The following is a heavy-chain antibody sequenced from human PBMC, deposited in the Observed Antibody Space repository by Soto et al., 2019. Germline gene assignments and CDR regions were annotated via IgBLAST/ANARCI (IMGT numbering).Heavy chain of an antibody. D-gene: IGHD1-26*01. J-gene: IGHJ6*02. CDR1: GYTFTSYS. CDR2: ISAYNGNT. Sequence: ASVKVSCKASGYTFTSYSISWVRQAPGQGLEWMGWISAYNGNTNYAQKLQGRVTMTTDTSTSTAYMELRSLRSDDTAVYYCARERYSGSITGGYYYYGMDVWGQGTTVTVSS. CDR3: ARERYSGSITGGYYYYGMDV. V-gene: IGHV1-18*01.